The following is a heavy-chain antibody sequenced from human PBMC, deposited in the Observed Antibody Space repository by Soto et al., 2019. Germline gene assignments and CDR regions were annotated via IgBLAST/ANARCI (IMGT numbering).Heavy chain of an antibody. D-gene: IGHD3-10*01. J-gene: IGHJ4*02. V-gene: IGHV3-30*03. CDR2: VTHDGTER. CDR3: AREKNSGYYRTVDY. Sequence: QVQLVASGGGVVQPGRSLSLSCAASGFTLSGHGLHWVRQAPGKGLEWVAVVTHDGTERHYPDSVKGRFTITRDISKNTFYLQMNSLRVEDKAIYYCAREKNSGYYRTVDYWGQGTLVTVSS. CDR1: GFTLSGHG.